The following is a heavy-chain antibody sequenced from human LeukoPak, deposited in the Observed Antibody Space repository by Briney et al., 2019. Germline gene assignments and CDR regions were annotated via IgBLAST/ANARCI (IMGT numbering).Heavy chain of an antibody. CDR1: GFTFSSYA. V-gene: IGHV3-23*01. CDR2: ISGSGGST. Sequence: GGSLRLSCAASGFTFSSYAMSWVRQAPGKGLEWVSAISGSGGSTYYADSVKGRFTISRGNSKNTLYLQMNSLRAEDTAVYYCAKSPIGYYDSSGYYYDPMIFDYWGQGTLVTVSS. D-gene: IGHD3-22*01. J-gene: IGHJ4*02. CDR3: AKSPIGYYDSSGYYYDPMIFDY.